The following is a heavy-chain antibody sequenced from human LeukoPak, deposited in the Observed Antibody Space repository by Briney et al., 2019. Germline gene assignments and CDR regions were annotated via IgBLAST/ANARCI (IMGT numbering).Heavy chain of an antibody. D-gene: IGHD6-19*01. CDR2: ISYDGSNK. V-gene: IGHV3-30*04. J-gene: IGHJ4*02. CDR3: ARGPAGIAVAGALDY. CDR1: GFTFSSYA. Sequence: GRSLRLSCAASGFTFSSYAMHWVRQAPGKGLEWVAVISYDGSNKYYADSVKGRFTISRGNSKNTLYLQMNSLRAEDTAVYYCARGPAGIAVAGALDYWGQGTLVTVSS.